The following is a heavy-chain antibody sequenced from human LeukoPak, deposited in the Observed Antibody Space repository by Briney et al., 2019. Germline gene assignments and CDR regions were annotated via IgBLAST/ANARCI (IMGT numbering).Heavy chain of an antibody. CDR2: IKQDGSEK. Sequence: GGSLRLSCAASGFTFSSYWMSWVRQAPGKGLEWVANIKQDGSEKYYVDSVKGRFTISRDNSKNTLYLQMNSLRAEDTAVYYCAKGLRYDSSGYYPYWGQGTLVTVSS. D-gene: IGHD3-22*01. V-gene: IGHV3-7*03. CDR1: GFTFSSYW. J-gene: IGHJ4*02. CDR3: AKGLRYDSSGYYPY.